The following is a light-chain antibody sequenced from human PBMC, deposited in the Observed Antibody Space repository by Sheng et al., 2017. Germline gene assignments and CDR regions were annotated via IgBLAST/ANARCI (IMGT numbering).Light chain of an antibody. CDR3: QQSYSTPRT. Sequence: DIQMTQSPSSLSASVGDRVTITCRASQSISSYLNWYQQKPGKAPKLLIYAASSLQSGVPSRFSGSGSGTDFTLTISSLKPEDFATYYCQQSYSTPRTFGQGPRWKSN. CDR2: AAS. J-gene: IGKJ1*01. V-gene: IGKV1-39*01. CDR1: QSISSY.